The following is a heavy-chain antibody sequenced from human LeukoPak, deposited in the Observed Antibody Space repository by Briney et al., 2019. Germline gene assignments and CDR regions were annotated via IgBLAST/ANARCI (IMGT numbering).Heavy chain of an antibody. CDR3: ASLSTYYYDSMCMDV. CDR1: GFTFSSYS. J-gene: IGHJ6*01. Sequence: EGSLRLSCAASGFTFSSYSMNWVRQAPGKGLEWVSAISSSSGYIYYADSVKGRFTISRDNAKNTLYLQMNSLRAEDTAVYYCASLSTYYYDSMCMDVWGQGTTVTVSS. D-gene: IGHD3-22*01. CDR2: ISSSSGYI. V-gene: IGHV3-21*01.